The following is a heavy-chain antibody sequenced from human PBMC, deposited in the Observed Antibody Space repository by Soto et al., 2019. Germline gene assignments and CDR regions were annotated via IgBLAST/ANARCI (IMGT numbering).Heavy chain of an antibody. CDR2: IIPIFGTA. D-gene: IGHD6-6*01. Sequence: QVQLVQSGAEVKKPGSSVKVSCKASGGTFSSYAISWVRQAPGQGLEWMGGIIPIFGTANYAQKFQGRVTITADESTSTAYIELSSLRSEDTAVYYCARVRWDIAARFYWFDPWGQGTLVTVSS. CDR1: GGTFSSYA. CDR3: ARVRWDIAARFYWFDP. V-gene: IGHV1-69*01. J-gene: IGHJ5*02.